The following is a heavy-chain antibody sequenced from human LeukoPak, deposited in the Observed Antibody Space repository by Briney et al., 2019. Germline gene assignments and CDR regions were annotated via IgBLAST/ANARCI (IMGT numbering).Heavy chain of an antibody. Sequence: GESLKISCKGSGYTFTGYYMHWVRQAPGQGLEWMGWINPNSGGTNYAQKFQGRVTMTRDTSISTAYMELSRLRSDDTAVYYCATDRRVVVVAPHGNWFDPWGQGTLVTVSS. CDR2: INPNSGGT. D-gene: IGHD2-15*01. CDR3: ATDRRVVVVAPHGNWFDP. J-gene: IGHJ5*02. CDR1: GYTFTGYY. V-gene: IGHV1-2*02.